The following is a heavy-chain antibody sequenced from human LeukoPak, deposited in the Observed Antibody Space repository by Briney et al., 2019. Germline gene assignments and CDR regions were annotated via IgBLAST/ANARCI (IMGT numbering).Heavy chain of an antibody. CDR2: IWYDGSSK. J-gene: IGHJ4*02. CDR3: ARSQSSSLIDY. V-gene: IGHV3-33*08. Sequence: PGGSLRLSCAASGFTFSSYAMSWVRQAPGKGLEWVAVIWYDGSSKGYADSVKGRFTFSRDNSKNTLYLQMNSLTVEDTAVYYCARSQSSSLIDYWGQGTLVTVSS. CDR1: GFTFSSYA. D-gene: IGHD6-13*01.